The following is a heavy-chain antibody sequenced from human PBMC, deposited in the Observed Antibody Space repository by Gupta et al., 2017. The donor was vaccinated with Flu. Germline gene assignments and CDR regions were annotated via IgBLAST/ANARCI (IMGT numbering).Heavy chain of an antibody. CDR1: GFLFSACW. Sequence: VESAGGLVPPSAAVTLSCAASGFLFSACWTSWVRQAPGKGPEFLTNSKGDARDRKYAATVKGRSTISRDNARDGMELDMTGLGDDDTGSYDRASGDYGEVIWGRGTPVTVSS. CDR3: ASGDYGEVI. D-gene: IGHD4/OR15-4a*01. J-gene: IGHJ4*02. CDR2: SKGDARDR. V-gene: IGHV3-7*01.